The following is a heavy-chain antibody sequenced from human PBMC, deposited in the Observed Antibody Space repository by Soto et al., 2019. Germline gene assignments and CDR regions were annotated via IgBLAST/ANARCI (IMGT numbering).Heavy chain of an antibody. J-gene: IGHJ4*02. D-gene: IGHD6-19*01. CDR3: ARSPFYGWRRHFDY. CDR2: THVSGDT. Sequence: QLQLQESGSGLVKPSQTLSLNCAVSGVSISDGGYSWSWIRQPPGKGLEWIGYTHVSGDTYYNPSLRGRFPLAVDRSRNQFPLTLRSITPANTAVDYCARSPFYGWRRHFDYWGKGTLVSVSP. V-gene: IGHV4-30-2*01. CDR1: GVSISDGGYS.